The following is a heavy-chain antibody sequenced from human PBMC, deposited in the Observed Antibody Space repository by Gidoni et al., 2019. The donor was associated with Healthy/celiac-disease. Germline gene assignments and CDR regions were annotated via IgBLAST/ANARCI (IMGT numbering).Heavy chain of an antibody. CDR3: AHTYYYDSSGYYYGPAEYFQH. D-gene: IGHD3-22*01. V-gene: IGHV2-5*02. J-gene: IGHJ1*01. CDR2: IYWDDDK. Sequence: QITLKESGPTLVKPTQTLTLTCTFSGFSLSTSGVGVGWIRQPPGKALEWLALIYWDDDKRYSPSLKSRLTITKDTSKNQVVLTMTNMDPVDTATYYCAHTYYYDSSGYYYGPAEYFQHWGQGTLVTVSS. CDR1: GFSLSTSGVG.